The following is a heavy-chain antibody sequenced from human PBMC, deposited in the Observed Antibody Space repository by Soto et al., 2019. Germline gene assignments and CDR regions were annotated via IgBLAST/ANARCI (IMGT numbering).Heavy chain of an antibody. CDR1: GFTFHDYA. V-gene: IGHV3-23*03. J-gene: IGHJ4*02. CDR2: IDFTGSAT. CDR3: TTDPHTYYYDSSGYYNARDFDY. Sequence: PGGSLRLSCATSGFTFHDYAMSWVRQAPGKGLEWVSAIDFTGSATYYADSVKGRFTISRDDSKNTLYLQMNSLKSEDTAVYYCTTDPHTYYYDSSGYYNARDFDYWGQGTLVTVSS. D-gene: IGHD3-22*01.